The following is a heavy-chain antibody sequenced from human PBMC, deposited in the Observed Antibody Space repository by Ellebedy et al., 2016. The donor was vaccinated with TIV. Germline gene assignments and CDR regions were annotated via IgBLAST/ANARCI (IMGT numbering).Heavy chain of an antibody. Sequence: ASVKVSCKTSGYTFGSYIYSWVRQAPGQGLEWMGWISAYTGNTNYAQKFQGRVTMTTDTSTSTAYMELRSLRSDDTAVYYCARDMVQGVVARYLWFDYWGQGTLVTVSS. CDR2: ISAYTGNT. CDR3: ARDMVQGVVARYLWFDY. V-gene: IGHV1-18*01. J-gene: IGHJ4*02. CDR1: GYTFGSYI. D-gene: IGHD2-21*01.